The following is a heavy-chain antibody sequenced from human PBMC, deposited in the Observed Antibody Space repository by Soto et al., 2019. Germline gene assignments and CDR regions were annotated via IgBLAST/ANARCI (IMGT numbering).Heavy chain of an antibody. CDR3: AREEGAVAGQAIDY. J-gene: IGHJ4*02. V-gene: IGHV4-31*03. CDR2: IYYSGST. D-gene: IGHD6-19*01. Sequence: PSETLSLTCTVSGGSISSRGYYWSWIRQHPGKGLEWIGYIYYSGSTYYNPSLKSRVTISVDTSKNQFSLKLSSVTAADTAVYYCAREEGAVAGQAIDYWGQGTLVTVSS. CDR1: GGSISSRGYY.